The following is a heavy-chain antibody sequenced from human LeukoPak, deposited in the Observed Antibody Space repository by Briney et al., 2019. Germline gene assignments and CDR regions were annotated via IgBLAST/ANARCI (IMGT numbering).Heavy chain of an antibody. Sequence: PGGSLRLSCAGSGFTFSSHTMNWVRQAPGKGLEWGSAISGSGGSTYYADSVKGRFTISRDNSKNTLYLQMNSLRAEDTAVYYCAKEIWFGELSAPYHDAFGIWGQGTMVTVSS. CDR2: ISGSGGST. J-gene: IGHJ3*02. D-gene: IGHD3-10*01. CDR1: GFTFSSHT. CDR3: AKEIWFGELSAPYHDAFGI. V-gene: IGHV3-23*01.